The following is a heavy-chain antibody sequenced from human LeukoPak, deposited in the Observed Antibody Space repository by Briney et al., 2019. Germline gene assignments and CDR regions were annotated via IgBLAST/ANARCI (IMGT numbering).Heavy chain of an antibody. D-gene: IGHD4-17*01. CDR3: AKSVIDVTTNWFDP. Sequence: GGSLRLSCAASGSTFSSYSMNWVRQAPGKGLEWVSSISSSSSYIYYADSVKGRFTISRDNAKNSLYLQMNSLRAEDTAVYYCAKSVIDVTTNWFDPWGQGTLVTVSS. V-gene: IGHV3-21*01. CDR2: ISSSSSYI. CDR1: GSTFSSYS. J-gene: IGHJ5*02.